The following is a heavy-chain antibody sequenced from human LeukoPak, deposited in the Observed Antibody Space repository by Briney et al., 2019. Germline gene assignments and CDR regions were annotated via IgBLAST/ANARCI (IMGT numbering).Heavy chain of an antibody. Sequence: SETLSLTCTVAGGSISSYYWSWIRQPPGKGLEWIGYIYYSGSTNYNPSLKSRVTISVDTSKNQFSLKLSSVTAADTAVYYCARPYGSGSLKLDYRGQGTLVTVS. CDR2: IYYSGST. J-gene: IGHJ4*02. D-gene: IGHD3-10*01. CDR3: ARPYGSGSLKLDY. CDR1: GGSISSYY. V-gene: IGHV4-59*01.